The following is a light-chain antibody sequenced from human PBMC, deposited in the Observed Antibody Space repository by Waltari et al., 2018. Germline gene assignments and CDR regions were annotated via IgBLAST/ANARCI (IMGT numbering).Light chain of an antibody. J-gene: IGLJ1*01. Sequence: QSALTQPASVSGSPGQSITVSCTGTSSDVGSYNLFPWFQQYQDTAPKLIIFEVNKRPSGVSNRFSGSKSGNTASLTISGLQAGDEADYYCCSYAGSGIYVFGTGAKVTVL. V-gene: IGLV2-23*02. CDR2: EVN. CDR1: SSDVGSYNL. CDR3: CSYAGSGIYV.